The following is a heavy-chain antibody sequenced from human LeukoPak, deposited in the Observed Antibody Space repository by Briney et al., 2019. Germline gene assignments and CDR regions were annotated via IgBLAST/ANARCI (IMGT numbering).Heavy chain of an antibody. V-gene: IGHV4-59*08. CDR1: GGSFSGYY. J-gene: IGHJ4*02. Sequence: SETLSLTCAVYGGSFSGYYWSWIRQPPGKGLEWIGYIYYSGSTNYNPSLKSRVTISVDTSKNQFSLKLSSVTAADTAVYYCARHKGYCSSTSCYRSSKIFDSWGQGTLVTVSS. CDR3: ARHKGYCSSTSCYRSSKIFDS. D-gene: IGHD2-2*02. CDR2: IYYSGST.